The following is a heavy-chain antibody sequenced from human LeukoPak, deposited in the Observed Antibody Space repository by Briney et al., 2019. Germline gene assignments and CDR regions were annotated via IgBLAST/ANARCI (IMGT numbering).Heavy chain of an antibody. J-gene: IGHJ6*03. Sequence: SETLSLTCTVSGGSISSSSYYWGWLRQPPGKGLEWIGTTHYSGSTYYNPSLKSRVTISVDTSKNQFSLKLSSVAAADTAVYYCSSNSDDHHYYYMDVWGKGTTVTVSS. CDR1: GGSISSSSYY. CDR3: SSNSDDHHYYYMDV. D-gene: IGHD2-2*01. CDR2: THYSGST. V-gene: IGHV4-39*01.